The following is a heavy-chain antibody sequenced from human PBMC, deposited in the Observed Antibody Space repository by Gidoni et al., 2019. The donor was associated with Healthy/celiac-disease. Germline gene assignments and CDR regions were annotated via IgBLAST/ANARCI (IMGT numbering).Heavy chain of an antibody. V-gene: IGHV3-23*01. D-gene: IGHD2-15*01. CDR3: AKSLKSIVVVVAAIDGY. CDR1: GFTCSSYA. CDR2: ISGSGGST. Sequence: EVQLLESGGGLVQAGGSLRLSCVASGFTCSSYAMSWVRQAPGKWLECVSGISGSGGSTYYAYSGKGRFTISRDNSKNTLYRQMNRLRAEDTAVYYCAKSLKSIVVVVAAIDGYWGQGTLVTVSS. J-gene: IGHJ4*02.